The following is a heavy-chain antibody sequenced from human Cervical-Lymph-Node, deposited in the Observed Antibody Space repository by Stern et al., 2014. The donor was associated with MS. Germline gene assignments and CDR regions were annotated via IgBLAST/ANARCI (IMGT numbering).Heavy chain of an antibody. V-gene: IGHV1-18*04. Sequence: VQLVQSGAEVKKPGASVKVSCKVSGYTFTSHGISSVRQAPGKGLEWIGSTSAYKGNVNYDQKLQGRVTMTTDTSTSTAYMELRSLRSDVTAVYYCARGRLGSENAFDIWGQGTMVTVSS. CDR3: ARGRLGSENAFDI. CDR1: GYTFTSHG. D-gene: IGHD2-15*01. J-gene: IGHJ3*02. CDR2: TSAYKGNV.